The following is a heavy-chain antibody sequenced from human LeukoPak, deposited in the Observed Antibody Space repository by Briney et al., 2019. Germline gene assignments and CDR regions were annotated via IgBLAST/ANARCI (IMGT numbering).Heavy chain of an antibody. CDR2: IRYDGNNK. D-gene: IGHD5-12*01. CDR1: GFTFSRYG. V-gene: IGHV3-30*02. Sequence: PGGSLRLSCAASGFTFSRYGMHWVRQAPGKGLEWVAFIRYDGNNKYYADSVKGRFTISRDNSKNTLYLQMNSLRAEDTAVYYCAKDLIVATIRVRAFDIWGQGTMVTVSS. CDR3: AKDLIVATIRVRAFDI. J-gene: IGHJ3*02.